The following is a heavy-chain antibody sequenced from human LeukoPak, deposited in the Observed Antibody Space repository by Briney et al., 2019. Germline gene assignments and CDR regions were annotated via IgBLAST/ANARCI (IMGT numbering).Heavy chain of an antibody. CDR3: ARVLATGEYYYDSSGYCFDY. CDR1: GYSISSGYY. D-gene: IGHD3-22*01. CDR2: IYHSGST. Sequence: SETLSLTCTVSGYSISSGYYWGWIRQPPGKGLEWIGSIYHSGSTYYNPSLKSRVTISVDTSKNQFSLKLSSVTAADTAVYYCARVLATGEYYYDSSGYCFDYWGQGTLVTVSS. V-gene: IGHV4-38-2*02. J-gene: IGHJ4*02.